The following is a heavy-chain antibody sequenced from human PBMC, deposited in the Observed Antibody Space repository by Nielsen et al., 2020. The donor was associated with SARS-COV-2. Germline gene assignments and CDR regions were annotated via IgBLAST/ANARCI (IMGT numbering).Heavy chain of an antibody. CDR2: ISSSGGST. V-gene: IGHV3-64*01. CDR3: ARVKGTYCSSTSCSYYYYGMDV. CDR1: GFTFSSYA. D-gene: IGHD2-2*01. Sequence: GESLKISCAASGFTFSSYAMHWVRQAPGKGLEYVSAISSSGGSTYFANSVKGRFTISRDNSKNTLYLQMNSLRAEDTAVYYCARVKGTYCSSTSCSYYYYGMDVWGQGTTVTVSS. J-gene: IGHJ6*02.